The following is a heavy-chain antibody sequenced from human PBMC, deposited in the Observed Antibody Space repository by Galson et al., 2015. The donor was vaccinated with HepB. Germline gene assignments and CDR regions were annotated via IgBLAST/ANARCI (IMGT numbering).Heavy chain of an antibody. CDR1: GYTFTSHV. D-gene: IGHD6-19*01. CDR3: ARGSEFFDY. CDR2: INAGSGKT. Sequence: SVKVSCKASGYTFTSHVMHWARQAPGQRLEWMGWINAGSGKTKYSEIFQGRVTISRDTSASTAYMELSNLRSEDTALYYCARGSEFFDYWGQGTLVTVSS. V-gene: IGHV1-3*01. J-gene: IGHJ4*02.